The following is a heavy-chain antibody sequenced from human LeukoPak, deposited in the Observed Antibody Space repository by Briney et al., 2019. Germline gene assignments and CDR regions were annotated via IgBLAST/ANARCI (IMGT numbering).Heavy chain of an antibody. Sequence: ASVKVSCKASRYAFSSYSIAWVRQAPGQGLEWMGWISANNGNTIYAQKFQGRVTMTTDTSTSTAYMELRSLRSEDTAVYYCASDNRSSLGMDYWGQGTLVTVSS. D-gene: IGHD1-14*01. CDR2: ISANNGNT. CDR1: RYAFSSYS. J-gene: IGHJ4*02. V-gene: IGHV1-18*01. CDR3: ASDNRSSLGMDY.